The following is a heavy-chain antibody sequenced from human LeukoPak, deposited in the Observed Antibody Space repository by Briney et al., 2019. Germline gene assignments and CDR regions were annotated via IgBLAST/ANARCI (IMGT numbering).Heavy chain of an antibody. Sequence: TSETLSLTCTVSGASISSYSWSWIRQPPGKGLEWIGFIYYSGSTNYNPSLKIRVTISVDTSKNQFSLRLNSVTAADTAVYYCARDVSAGRWVFDYWGQGTLVTVSS. CDR1: GASISSYS. V-gene: IGHV4-59*01. CDR3: ARDVSAGRWVFDY. J-gene: IGHJ4*02. D-gene: IGHD1-26*01. CDR2: IYYSGST.